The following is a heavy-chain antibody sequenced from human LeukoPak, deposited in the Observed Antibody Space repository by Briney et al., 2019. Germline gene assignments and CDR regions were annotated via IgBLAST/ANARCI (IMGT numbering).Heavy chain of an antibody. Sequence: GGSLRLSCAASGFTFSSYAMHWVRRAPGKGLEWVAKIGSDDSNKHYADSVKGRFTISRDNSKNTLYLQMNSLRAEDTAVYYCAKDSQWGKVGTKGGYFDYWGQGTLVTVSS. CDR3: AKDSQWGKVGTKGGYFDY. V-gene: IGHV3-30*02. J-gene: IGHJ4*02. CDR1: GFTFSSYA. CDR2: IGSDDSNK. D-gene: IGHD1-26*01.